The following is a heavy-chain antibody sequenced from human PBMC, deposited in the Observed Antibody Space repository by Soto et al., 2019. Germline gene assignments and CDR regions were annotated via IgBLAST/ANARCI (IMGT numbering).Heavy chain of an antibody. J-gene: IGHJ4*02. CDR2: IYHSGTT. V-gene: IGHV4-4*02. CDR1: GGSISSSNW. D-gene: IGHD4-4*01. CDR3: VFTATADFEY. Sequence: SETLSLTCVVSGGSISSSNWWSWVRQPPGKGLEWIGEIYHSGTTNYSPSLKSRVIISADMSKNHFSLTLTSVTAADTDVYYCVFTATADFEYWGQGPTVT.